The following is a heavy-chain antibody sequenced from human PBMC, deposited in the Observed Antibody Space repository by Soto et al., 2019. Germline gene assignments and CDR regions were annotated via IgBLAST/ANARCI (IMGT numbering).Heavy chain of an antibody. CDR1: GGSISSSNW. CDR3: ASGGKYCSSTSCYPEGWFDP. Sequence: SETLSLTCAVSGGSISSSNWWRWVRQPPGKGLEWIGEIYHSGSTNYNPSLRSRVTISVDKSKNQFSLKLSSVTSADTAVYYCASGGKYCSSTSCYPEGWFDPWGQGTLVTVSS. CDR2: IYHSGST. D-gene: IGHD2-2*01. V-gene: IGHV4-4*02. J-gene: IGHJ5*02.